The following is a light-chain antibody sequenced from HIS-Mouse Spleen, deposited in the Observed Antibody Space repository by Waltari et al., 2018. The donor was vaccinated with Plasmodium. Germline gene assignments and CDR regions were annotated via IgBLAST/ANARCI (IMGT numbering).Light chain of an antibody. CDR1: ALPKKY. CDR3: YSTDSSGNHRV. J-gene: IGLJ3*02. CDR2: EDS. V-gene: IGLV3-10*01. Sequence: SYELTQPPSVSVSPGQTARITCSGDALPKKYAYWYQQKSGQAPVLVIYEDSKGPSGIPERFSGSSSGTMATVTISGAQVEDEADYYCYSTDSSGNHRVFGGGTKLTVL.